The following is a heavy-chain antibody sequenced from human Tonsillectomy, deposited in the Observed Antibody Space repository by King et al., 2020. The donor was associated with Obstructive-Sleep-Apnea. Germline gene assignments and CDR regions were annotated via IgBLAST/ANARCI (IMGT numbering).Heavy chain of an antibody. D-gene: IGHD3/OR15-3a*01. CDR1: GGSINSHD. J-gene: IGHJ6*02. CDR3: ARYEDFGHSALDV. V-gene: IGHV4-59*08. CDR2: IYYTGST. Sequence: QLQESGPGLVKPSETLSHTCGVSGGSINSHDWSWIRQPPGKGLEYIGYIYYTGSTNYNPSLKSQVTISVDTSKNQFSLKLTSVTAADTAVYYCARYEDFGHSALDVWGQGTTVTVSS.